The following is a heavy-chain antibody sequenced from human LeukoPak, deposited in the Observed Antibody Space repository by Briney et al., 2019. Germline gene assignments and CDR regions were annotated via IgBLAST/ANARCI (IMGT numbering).Heavy chain of an antibody. J-gene: IGHJ5*02. Sequence: SVKVSCKASGGTFSSYAISWVRQAPGQGLEWMGRIIPILGIANYAQKFQGRVTITADKSTSTAYMELSSLRSEDTAVYYCARDPGGYCSSTSCYMIPGWFDPWGQGTLVTVSS. CDR3: ARDPGGYCSSTSCYMIPGWFDP. CDR2: IIPILGIA. CDR1: GGTFSSYA. V-gene: IGHV1-69*04. D-gene: IGHD2-2*02.